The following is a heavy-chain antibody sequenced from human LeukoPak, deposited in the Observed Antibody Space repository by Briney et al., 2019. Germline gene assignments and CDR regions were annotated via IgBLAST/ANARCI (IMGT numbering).Heavy chain of an antibody. CDR3: AKSRVPGTVTTTYDAFDI. Sequence: GRSLRLSCAPSGFTFSRHGMHWVRQAPGKGLEWVAIISNDGSRKYYAHSVEGRFTISRDNSKNTLYLQMDSLRAEDTAVYFCAKSRVPGTVTTTYDAFDIWGQGTLVTVSS. J-gene: IGHJ3*02. V-gene: IGHV3-30*18. D-gene: IGHD4-17*01. CDR1: GFTFSRHG. CDR2: ISNDGSRK.